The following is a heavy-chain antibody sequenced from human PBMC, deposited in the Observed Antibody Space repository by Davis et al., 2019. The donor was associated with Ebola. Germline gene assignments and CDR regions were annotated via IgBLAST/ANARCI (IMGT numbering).Heavy chain of an antibody. J-gene: IGHJ6*02. D-gene: IGHD3-10*01. CDR3: ARGDLWFGEVDV. CDR2: ISSSSSYT. Sequence: GESLKISCAASGFTFSDYYMSWIRQAPGKGLEWVSYISSSSSYTSYADSVKGRFTISRDNAKNSLYLQMNSLRAEDTAVYYCARGDLWFGEVDVWGQGTTVTVSS. V-gene: IGHV3-11*06. CDR1: GFTFSDYY.